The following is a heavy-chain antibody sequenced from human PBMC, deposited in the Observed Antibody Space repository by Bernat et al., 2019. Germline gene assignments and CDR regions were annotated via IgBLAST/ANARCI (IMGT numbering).Heavy chain of an antibody. CDR1: GFTFSTYA. Sequence: QVQLVESGGGVVQPGRSLRLSCAAPGFTFSTYAMNWVRQAPGKGLEWVAVTSFDGGIKFYADSVKGRFTISRDNSRNTLFLQMDSLRTEDTAVYYCAREEYNYALGSFDYWGQGTLVTVSS. CDR3: AREEYNYALGSFDY. D-gene: IGHD5-18*01. CDR2: TSFDGGIK. J-gene: IGHJ4*02. V-gene: IGHV3-30-3*01.